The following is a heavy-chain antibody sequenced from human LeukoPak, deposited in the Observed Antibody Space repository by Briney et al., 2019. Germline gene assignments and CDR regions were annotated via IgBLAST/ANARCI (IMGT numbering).Heavy chain of an antibody. Sequence: WASVKVSCKASGYTFTAYYLHWVRQAPGQGLEWMGWISAYNGNTNYAQKLQGRVTMTTDTSTSTAYMELRSLRSDDTAVYYCARGLTAMDVWGQGTTVTVSS. CDR1: GYTFTAYY. V-gene: IGHV1-18*04. J-gene: IGHJ6*02. D-gene: IGHD3-16*01. CDR2: ISAYNGNT. CDR3: ARGLTAMDV.